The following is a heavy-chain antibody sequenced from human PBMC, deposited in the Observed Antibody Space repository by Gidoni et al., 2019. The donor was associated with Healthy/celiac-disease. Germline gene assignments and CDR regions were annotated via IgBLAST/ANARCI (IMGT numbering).Heavy chain of an antibody. D-gene: IGHD1-26*01. CDR2: SSSSSSYT. Sequence: QVQLVESGGGLVKPGGSLRLSCAASGFTFSDYYMRWIRQAPGKGLEWVSYSSSSSSYTNYADSVKGRFTISRDNAKNSLYLQMNSLRAEDTAVYYCARTKGGGSYNYGMDVWGQGTTVTVSS. V-gene: IGHV3-11*06. CDR1: GFTFSDYY. J-gene: IGHJ6*02. CDR3: ARTKGGGSYNYGMDV.